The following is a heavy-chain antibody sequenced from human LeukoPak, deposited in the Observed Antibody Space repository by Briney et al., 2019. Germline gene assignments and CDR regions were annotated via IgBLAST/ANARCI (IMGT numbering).Heavy chain of an antibody. Sequence: PSETLSLTCTVSGGSISSYYWSWIRQPPGKGLEWIGYIFYSGSTSYNPSLKSRVTISVYTSKNQFSLKLSSVTAADTAVYYCARLKYYYDASGYRAEYFQHWGQGTLVTVSS. CDR1: GGSISSYY. CDR2: IFYSGST. CDR3: ARLKYYYDASGYRAEYFQH. D-gene: IGHD3-22*01. J-gene: IGHJ1*01. V-gene: IGHV4-59*01.